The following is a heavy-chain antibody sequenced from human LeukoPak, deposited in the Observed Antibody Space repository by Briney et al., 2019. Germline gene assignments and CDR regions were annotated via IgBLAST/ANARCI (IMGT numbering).Heavy chain of an antibody. V-gene: IGHV3-21*04. J-gene: IGHJ5*02. D-gene: IGHD3-10*01. CDR1: GFTSSTYN. CDR2: LSRSSGYI. CDR3: AKDRSITMVRGVIMGNWFDP. Sequence: GGSLRLFRAASGFTSSTYNMKWVRQAPGKGLEWVSSLSRSSGYIDSADSLKGRFTISRDNSKNTLYLQMNSLRAEDTAVYYCAKDRSITMVRGVIMGNWFDPWGQGTLVTVSS.